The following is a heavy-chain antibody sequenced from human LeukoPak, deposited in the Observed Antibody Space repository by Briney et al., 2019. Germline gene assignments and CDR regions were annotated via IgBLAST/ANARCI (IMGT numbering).Heavy chain of an antibody. V-gene: IGHV4-34*01. D-gene: IGHD2-15*01. Sequence: PSETLSLTCAVYGGSFSGNYWSWIRQPPGKGLEWIGEINHSGSTIYNPSLKSRVTISVDASKNQLSLKLTSVTAADTAVYYCAREPGYCSGGSCYGGWFDPWGQGTLVTVSS. CDR3: AREPGYCSGGSCYGGWFDP. J-gene: IGHJ5*02. CDR1: GGSFSGNY. CDR2: INHSGST.